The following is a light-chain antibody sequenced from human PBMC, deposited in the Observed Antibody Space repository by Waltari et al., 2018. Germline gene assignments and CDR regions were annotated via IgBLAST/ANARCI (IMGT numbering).Light chain of an antibody. CDR3: QQSYSTPRT. V-gene: IGKV1-39*01. CDR1: QSSSSY. J-gene: IGKJ2*01. Sequence: DIQMPQSPSSLSASVGDRVTITCRASQSSSSYLYWYQQKPGKAPKLLIYAASSWHSGVPTRFSGSGSGTDFTLTISGLRPEDFATYDCQQSYSTPRTFDQGTKLEIK. CDR2: AAS.